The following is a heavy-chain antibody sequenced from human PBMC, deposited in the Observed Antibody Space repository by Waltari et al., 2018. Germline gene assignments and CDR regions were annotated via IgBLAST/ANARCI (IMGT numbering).Heavy chain of an antibody. V-gene: IGHV4-39*01. CDR3: ARQTWIQLWLYAFDI. J-gene: IGHJ3*02. CDR1: GGSISSSSYY. D-gene: IGHD5-18*01. CDR2: IYYSGST. Sequence: QLQLQESGPGLVKPSETLSLTCTVSGGSISSSSYYWGWIRQPPGKGLEWIGSIYYSGSTYYNPSHKRRVTISVDTSKNQFSLKLSSVTAADTAVYYCARQTWIQLWLYAFDIWGQGTMVTVSS.